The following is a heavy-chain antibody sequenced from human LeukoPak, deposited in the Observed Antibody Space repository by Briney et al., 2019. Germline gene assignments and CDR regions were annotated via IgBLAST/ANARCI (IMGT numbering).Heavy chain of an antibody. CDR2: INSDGSST. D-gene: IGHD5-12*01. J-gene: IGHJ4*02. Sequence: GGSLRLSCAASGFTFSSYWMHWVRQAPGKGLVWVSRINSDGSSTNYADSVKGQFTISRDNAKNTLYLQMNSLRAEDTAVYYCVKDIRGYSGSDPTDYWGQGTLVTVSS. CDR1: GFTFSSYW. CDR3: VKDIRGYSGSDPTDY. V-gene: IGHV3-74*01.